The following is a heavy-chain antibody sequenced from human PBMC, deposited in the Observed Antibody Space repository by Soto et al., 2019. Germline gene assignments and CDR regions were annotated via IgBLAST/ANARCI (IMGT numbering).Heavy chain of an antibody. D-gene: IGHD6-19*01. Sequence: ASVKVSCKASGYTFSGFYMHWVRQAPGQGLEWMGWINPNSGGTKSAEKFRGRVTMTRDTSISTAYMELSRLTSDDTAVYYCASAAVTGTAALDFWGQGTQVTVSS. J-gene: IGHJ4*02. CDR2: INPNSGGT. CDR3: ASAAVTGTAALDF. CDR1: GYTFSGFY. V-gene: IGHV1-2*02.